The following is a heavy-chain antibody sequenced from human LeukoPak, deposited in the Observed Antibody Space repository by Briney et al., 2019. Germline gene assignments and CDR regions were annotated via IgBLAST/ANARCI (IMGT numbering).Heavy chain of an antibody. J-gene: IGHJ4*02. CDR1: GGSFSGYY. CDR3: AXXPDDILTGYYYHFDY. CDR2: INHSGST. D-gene: IGHD3-9*01. V-gene: IGHV4-34*01. Sequence: SETLSLTCAVYGGSFSGYYWSWIRQPPGKGLEWIGEINHSGSTNYNPSLKSRVTISVDTSKNQFSLKLSSVTAADTAVYYCAXXPDDILTGYYYHFDYWGQGTLVTVSS.